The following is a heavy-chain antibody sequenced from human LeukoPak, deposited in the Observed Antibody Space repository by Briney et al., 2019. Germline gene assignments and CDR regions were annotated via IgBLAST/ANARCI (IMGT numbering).Heavy chain of an antibody. CDR2: INPNSAGT. CDR1: GYTFTGYY. V-gene: IGHV1-2*02. CDR3: AREGLSGYAFLYYYYYYGMDV. D-gene: IGHD5-12*01. Sequence: GASVKVSCKASGYTFTGYYMHWVRQAPGQGLEWMGWINPNSAGTNYAQKFQGRVTMTRDTSISTAYMELSRLRSDDTAVYYCAREGLSGYAFLYYYYYYGMDVWGQGTTVTVSS. J-gene: IGHJ6*02.